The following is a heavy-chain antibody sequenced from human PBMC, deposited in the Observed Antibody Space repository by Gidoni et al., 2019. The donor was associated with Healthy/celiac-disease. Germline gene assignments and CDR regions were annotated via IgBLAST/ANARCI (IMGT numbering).Heavy chain of an antibody. CDR2: ISYDGSNK. V-gene: IGHV3-30*18. CDR1: GFTFSSYG. D-gene: IGHD1-26*01. J-gene: IGHJ4*02. Sequence: QVQLVESGGGVVQPGRSLRLSCAASGFTFSSYGMHWVRQAPGKGLEWVAVISYDGSNKYYADSVKGRFTISRDNSKNTLYLQMNSLRAEDTAVYYCAKDLQSGTTRRYFDYWGQGTLVTVSS. CDR3: AKDLQSGTTRRYFDY.